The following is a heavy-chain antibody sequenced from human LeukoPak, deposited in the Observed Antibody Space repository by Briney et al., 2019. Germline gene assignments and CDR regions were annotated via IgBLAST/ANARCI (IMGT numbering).Heavy chain of an antibody. V-gene: IGHV3-23*01. CDR3: AKDRVAHFFYWYFDL. CDR2: ISGSGGST. J-gene: IGHJ2*01. D-gene: IGHD5-12*01. CDR1: GFTFSSYA. Sequence: GGSLRLSCAACGFTFSSYAMSWVRQAPGKGLEWVSGISGSGGSTLYADSVKGRFTISRDNSKKTVYLQMNSLRAEDTAVYYCAKDRVAHFFYWYFDLWGRGTLVTVSS.